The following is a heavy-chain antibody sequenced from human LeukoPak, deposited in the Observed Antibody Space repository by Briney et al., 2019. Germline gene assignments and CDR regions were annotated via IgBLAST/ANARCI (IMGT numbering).Heavy chain of an antibody. CDR1: GGSINSGSYY. CDR3: ATSRFSGGLGRFDP. V-gene: IGHV4-61*02. D-gene: IGHD3-10*01. Sequence: SETLSLTCTVSGGSINSGSYYYHWLRQPAGKGLEWIGRIYTSGSTIYNPSLESRVTISVDTSKNQVSLKLTSVTAADTALYYCATSRFSGGLGRFDPWGQGTLVTVSS. CDR2: IYTSGST. J-gene: IGHJ5*02.